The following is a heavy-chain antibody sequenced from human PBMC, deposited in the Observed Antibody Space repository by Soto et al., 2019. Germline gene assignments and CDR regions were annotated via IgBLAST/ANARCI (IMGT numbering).Heavy chain of an antibody. CDR1: ILTFTTAW. D-gene: IGHD4-17*01. J-gene: IGHJ4*02. CDR3: AKATVTDDY. V-gene: IGHV3-23*01. CDR2: ISGSDGST. Sequence: GGSLRLSCAASILTFTTAWINWVRQAPGKGLEWVSAISGSDGSTYYADSVKGRFTISRDNSKNTLYLQMNSLRAEDTAVYYCAKATVTDDYWGQGTLVTVSS.